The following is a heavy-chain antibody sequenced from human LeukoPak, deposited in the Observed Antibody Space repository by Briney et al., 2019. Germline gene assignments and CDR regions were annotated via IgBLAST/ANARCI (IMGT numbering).Heavy chain of an antibody. V-gene: IGHV3-23*01. Sequence: GGSLRLSCAVSGFTFSSYAMRWVRQAPGKGPEWVSAISGSGGSTYYADSVKGRFTVSRDNSKNTLYLQMNSLRAEDTAVYYCAKGITVAAAGNFDYWGQGTLVTVSS. CDR2: ISGSGGST. J-gene: IGHJ4*02. CDR1: GFTFSSYA. CDR3: AKGITVAAAGNFDY. D-gene: IGHD6-13*01.